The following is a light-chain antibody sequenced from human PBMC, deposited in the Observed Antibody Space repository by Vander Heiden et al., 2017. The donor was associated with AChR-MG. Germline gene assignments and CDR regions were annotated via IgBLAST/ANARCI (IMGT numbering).Light chain of an antibody. CDR3: QQYGSPWT. CDR2: GAS. Sequence: EIVLTQSPGTLSLSPGERATLSCRASQSVSSSYLAWYQQKPGQAPRLLIYGASSRATGIPDRFSGSGSGTDFTLYISRLEAEDFAVYYCQQYGSPWTFGQGTKVEI. CDR1: QSVSSSY. V-gene: IGKV3-20*01. J-gene: IGKJ1*01.